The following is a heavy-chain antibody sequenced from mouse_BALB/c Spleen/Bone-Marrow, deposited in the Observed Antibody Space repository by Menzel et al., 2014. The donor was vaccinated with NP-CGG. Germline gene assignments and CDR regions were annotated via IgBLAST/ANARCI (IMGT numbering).Heavy chain of an antibody. Sequence: EVQGVEPGGGLVQPGGSRKLSCAASGFTFSDYGMAWVRQAPGKGPEWVAFISNLAYSIYYADTVTGRFTISRENAKNTLYLEMSSLRSEDTAMYYCARDRGRCRYFDVWGAGTTVTVSS. J-gene: IGHJ1*01. CDR1: GFTFSDYG. CDR3: ARDRGRCRYFDV. D-gene: IGHD3-1*01. CDR2: ISNLAYSI. V-gene: IGHV5-15*02.